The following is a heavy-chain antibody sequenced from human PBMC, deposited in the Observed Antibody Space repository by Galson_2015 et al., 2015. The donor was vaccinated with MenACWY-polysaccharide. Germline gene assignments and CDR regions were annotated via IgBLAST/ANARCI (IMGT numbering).Heavy chain of an antibody. CDR3: ARSLGYSVSAFDNGRDVDRRFDP. D-gene: IGHD5/OR15-5a*01. V-gene: IGHV4-61*02. J-gene: IGHJ5*02. CDR2: IHSSGDT. Sequence: PQSLTCRVSDGSISNGRSYWTWVRQPEEKAQEWIGRIHSSGDTDYSPSLKSQFTISTDTSRNQISLKLCSVAAADTAVYYCARSLGYSVSAFDNGRDVDRRFDPWGQGTLFTVSS. CDR1: DGSISNGRSY.